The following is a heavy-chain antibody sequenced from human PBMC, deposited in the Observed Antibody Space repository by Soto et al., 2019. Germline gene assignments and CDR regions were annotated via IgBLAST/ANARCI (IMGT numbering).Heavy chain of an antibody. Sequence: GASVKVSCKASGYTFTSYAMHWVRQAPGQRLEWMGWINAGNGNTKYSQKFQGRVTITRDTSASTAYMELSSLRSEDTAVYYCASAYDSSGNYYYYGMDVWSQGTTVTVSS. V-gene: IGHV1-3*01. CDR1: GYTFTSYA. CDR2: INAGNGNT. D-gene: IGHD3-22*01. J-gene: IGHJ6*02. CDR3: ASAYDSSGNYYYYGMDV.